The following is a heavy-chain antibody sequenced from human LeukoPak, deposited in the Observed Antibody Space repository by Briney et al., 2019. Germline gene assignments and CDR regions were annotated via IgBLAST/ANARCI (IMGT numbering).Heavy chain of an antibody. CDR2: INPNSGGT. CDR3: ARPNRWELEGFDY. D-gene: IGHD1-26*01. V-gene: IGHV1-2*02. CDR1: GYIFTTYF. Sequence: ASVKVSCKASGYIFTTYFIHWVRQAPGQGLEWMGWINPNSGGTNYAQKFQGRVTMTRDTSISTAYMELSRLRSDDTAVYYCARPNRWELEGFDYWGQGTLVTVSS. J-gene: IGHJ4*02.